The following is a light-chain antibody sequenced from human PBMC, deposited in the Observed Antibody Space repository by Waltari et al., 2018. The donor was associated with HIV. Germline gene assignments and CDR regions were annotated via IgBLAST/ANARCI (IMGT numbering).Light chain of an antibody. Sequence: ELVLTQSPAILSLSPGERATLSCRASQSVANYLACYQHKPGQAPRLLIYDTSSRATGIPARFSGSGSGTDYTLSISSLEPEDFAVYYCQQRRNWPLTFGGGTKVDIK. J-gene: IGKJ4*01. CDR3: QQRRNWPLT. CDR1: QSVANY. CDR2: DTS. V-gene: IGKV3-11*01.